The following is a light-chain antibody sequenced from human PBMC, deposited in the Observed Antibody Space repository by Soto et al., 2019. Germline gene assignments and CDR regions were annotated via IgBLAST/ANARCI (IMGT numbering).Light chain of an antibody. Sequence: QSVLTQPPSASGSPGQSVTISCSGSSSDVGGYNYVSWYQQHPGKAPKLMISEVTKRPSGVPDRFSGSKSGNTASLTVSGLQAEVEADYYCSSYAGSNNFVFGTGTKVTVL. CDR2: EVT. CDR3: SSYAGSNNFV. J-gene: IGLJ1*01. CDR1: SSDVGGYNY. V-gene: IGLV2-8*01.